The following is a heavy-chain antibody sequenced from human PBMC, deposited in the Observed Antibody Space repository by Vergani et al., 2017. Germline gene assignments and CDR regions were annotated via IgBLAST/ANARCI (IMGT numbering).Heavy chain of an antibody. CDR1: GFTFDDYA. D-gene: IGHD3-10*01. J-gene: IGHJ6*02. Sequence: EVQLVESGGGLVQPGRSLRLSCAASGFTFDDYAMHWVRQAPGKGLEWVSGISWNSGSIGYADSVKGRFTISRDKAKNSLYLQMNSLRAEDTALYYCAKEGKNYYGMDVWGQGP. CDR2: ISWNSGSI. V-gene: IGHV3-9*01. CDR3: AKEGKNYYGMDV.